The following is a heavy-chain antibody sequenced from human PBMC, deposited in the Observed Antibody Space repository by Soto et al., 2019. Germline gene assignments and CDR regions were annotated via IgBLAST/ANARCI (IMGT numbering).Heavy chain of an antibody. Sequence: PGGSLRLSWPAAGFTFSSSGIHWVRQAPGKGVEWLAVIWSDGSNKYYADSVKGRFTISRDSSKNTRYLQSNHPRPCDTAVDHCARALGSWGQGLRV. J-gene: IGHJ5*02. V-gene: IGHV3-33*01. CDR1: GFTFSSSG. CDR2: IWSDGSNK. CDR3: ARALGS.